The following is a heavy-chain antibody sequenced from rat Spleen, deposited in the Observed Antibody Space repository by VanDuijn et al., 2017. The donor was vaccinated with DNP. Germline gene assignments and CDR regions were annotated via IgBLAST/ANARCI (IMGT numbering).Heavy chain of an antibody. CDR2: INTDGGST. V-gene: IGHV5-58*01. CDR3: ARGSGTYYWYFDF. J-gene: IGHJ1*01. Sequence: EVQLVDSGGGLVQPGRSLKLSCVASGFTFSSYWMYWIRQAPGKGLEWVASINTDGGSTYYPDSVKGRFIISRDNARNTLYLQMNSLRSEDTATYFCARGSGTYYWYFDFWGPGTMVTVSS. D-gene: IGHD4-4*01. CDR1: GFTFSSYW.